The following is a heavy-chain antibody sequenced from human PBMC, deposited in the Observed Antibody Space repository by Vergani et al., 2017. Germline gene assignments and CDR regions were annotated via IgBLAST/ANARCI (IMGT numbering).Heavy chain of an antibody. CDR2: ISSSSSYI. CDR3: AQLWHPTYYYYGMDV. V-gene: IGHV3-21*05. CDR1: GFTFSSYS. D-gene: IGHD5-18*01. Sequence: EVQLVESGGGLVQPGGSLRLSCAASGFTFSSYSMNWVRQAPGKGLEWVSYISSSSSYIYYADSVKGRFTISRDNAKNSLYLQMNSLRAEDTAVYYCAQLWHPTYYYYGMDVWGQGTTVTVSS. J-gene: IGHJ6*02.